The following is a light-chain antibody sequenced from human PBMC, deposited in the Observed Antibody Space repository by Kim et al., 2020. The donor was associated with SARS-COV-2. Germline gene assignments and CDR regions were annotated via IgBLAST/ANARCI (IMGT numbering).Light chain of an antibody. J-gene: IGLJ2*01. CDR3: AAWDDSLSGPV. CDR1: TSNIGSNA. Sequence: GQRVTIFCSGSTSNIGSNAVSWYQQLPGTAPKLLIYVNSQRPSGVPGRFSGSKSATSASLAISGLQPEDEADYYCAAWDDSLSGPVFGGGTRLTVL. CDR2: VNS. V-gene: IGLV1-44*01.